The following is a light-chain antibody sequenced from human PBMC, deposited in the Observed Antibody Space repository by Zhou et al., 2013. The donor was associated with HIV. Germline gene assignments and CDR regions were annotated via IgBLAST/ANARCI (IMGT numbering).Light chain of an antibody. CDR3: QQRSNWPPT. CDR2: DAS. CDR1: QSVSSY. V-gene: IGKV3-11*01. Sequence: EIVLTQSPATLSLTPGETATLSCRASQSVSSYLAWYQQKPGQPPRLLIYDASNRATGIPARFSGSGSGTDFTLAISSLEPEDFAVYYCQQRSNWPPTFGGGTKVEI. J-gene: IGKJ4*01.